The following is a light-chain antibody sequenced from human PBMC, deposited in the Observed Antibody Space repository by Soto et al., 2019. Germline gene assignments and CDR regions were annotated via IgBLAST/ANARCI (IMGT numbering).Light chain of an antibody. V-gene: IGKV3-15*01. CDR3: QQYSNWPQT. Sequence: EIVLTQSPGTLSLSPRERATLSCRASQSVSSSYLAWYQQKPGQAPRLLIYGASTRATGIPARFSGSGSGTEFTLTISSLQSEDFAVYYCQQYSNWPQTFGQGTKVDIK. CDR1: QSVSSSY. CDR2: GAS. J-gene: IGKJ1*01.